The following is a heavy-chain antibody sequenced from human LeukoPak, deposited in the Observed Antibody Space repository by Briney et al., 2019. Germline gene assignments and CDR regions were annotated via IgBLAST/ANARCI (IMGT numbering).Heavy chain of an antibody. D-gene: IGHD3-22*01. CDR1: GGTFSRYA. V-gene: IGHV1-69*04. CDR3: AREGGSSGDYYVLGY. Sequence: ASVKVSCKASGGTFSRYAISWVRQAPGQGLEWMGRIIPILGITNYAQKFQGRVTITADKSTSTAYMELSSLRSEDTAAYYCAREGGSSGDYYVLGYWGQGTLVTVSS. J-gene: IGHJ4*02. CDR2: IIPILGIT.